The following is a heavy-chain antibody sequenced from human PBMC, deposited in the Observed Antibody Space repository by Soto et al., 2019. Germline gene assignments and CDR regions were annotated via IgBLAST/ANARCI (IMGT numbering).Heavy chain of an antibody. CDR2: IYYTGST. Sequence: QVQLQESGPGLVKPSETLSLTCTVFGASVSSGTYYWSWIRQAPGKGLEWVGHIYYTGSTNYNPSLNDGVTISEETSRNHSSLQLTSWPAADTAVYYCPRGAGFSYASTWFDIWGKGPLVTVSS. V-gene: IGHV4-61*01. D-gene: IGHD5-18*01. J-gene: IGHJ5*02. CDR3: PRGAGFSYASTWFDI. CDR1: GASVSSGTYY.